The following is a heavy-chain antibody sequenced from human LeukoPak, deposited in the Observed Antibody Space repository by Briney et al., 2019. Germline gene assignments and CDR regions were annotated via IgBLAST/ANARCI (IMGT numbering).Heavy chain of an antibody. CDR3: AKGGYSSGYYFDY. Sequence: GGSLRLSCAASGFTFSSYGMHWVRRAPGKGLEWVAVISFDGSNKYYADSVKGRFTISRDNSRNTLYLKMNSLRPEDTAVYYCAKGGYSSGYYFDYWGQGTLVTVSS. V-gene: IGHV3-30*18. CDR1: GFTFSSYG. D-gene: IGHD5-18*01. CDR2: ISFDGSNK. J-gene: IGHJ4*02.